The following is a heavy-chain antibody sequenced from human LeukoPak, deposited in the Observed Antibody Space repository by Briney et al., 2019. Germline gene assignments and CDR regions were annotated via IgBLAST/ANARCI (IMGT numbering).Heavy chain of an antibody. J-gene: IGHJ4*02. CDR2: INPSGGST. Sequence: ASVKVSCKASGYTFTSYFMHWVRQAPGQGLEWMGIINPSGGSTSYAQMFQGRVTMTRDTSTSTVYMELSSLRSEDTAVYYCARDSGSGYGYWGQGTLVTVSS. D-gene: IGHD1-26*01. CDR3: ARDSGSGYGY. V-gene: IGHV1-46*01. CDR1: GYTFTSYF.